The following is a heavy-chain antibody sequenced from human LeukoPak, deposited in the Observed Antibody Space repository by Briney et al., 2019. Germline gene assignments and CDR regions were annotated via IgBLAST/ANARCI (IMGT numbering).Heavy chain of an antibody. CDR1: GFTVSSNY. V-gene: IGHV3-74*01. CDR2: VKSDGSNP. J-gene: IGHJ4*02. D-gene: IGHD3-10*01. CDR3: ARDIVSGSGSLDY. Sequence: PGGSLRLSCAASGFTVSSNYMSWVRQAPGKGLEWVSRVKSDGSNPSYADSVKGRFTISRDNAENMLYLQMNTLGAEDTAVYYCARDIVSGSGSLDYWGQGTLVTVSS.